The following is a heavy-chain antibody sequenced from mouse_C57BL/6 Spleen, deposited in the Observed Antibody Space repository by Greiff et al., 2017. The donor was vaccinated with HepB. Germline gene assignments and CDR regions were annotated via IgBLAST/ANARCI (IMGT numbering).Heavy chain of an antibody. V-gene: IGHV1-26*01. D-gene: IGHD1-1*01. CDR1: GYTFTDYY. Sequence: EVQLQQSGPELVKPGASVKISCKASGYTFTDYYMNWVKQSHGKSLEWIGDINPNNGGTSYNQKFKGKATLTVDKSSSTAYMELRSLTSEDSAVYYCARFPYGSSYDYAMDYWGQGTSVTVSS. CDR2: INPNNGGT. J-gene: IGHJ4*01. CDR3: ARFPYGSSYDYAMDY.